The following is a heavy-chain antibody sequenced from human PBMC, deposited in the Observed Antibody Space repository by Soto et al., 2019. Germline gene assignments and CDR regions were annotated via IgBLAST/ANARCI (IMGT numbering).Heavy chain of an antibody. J-gene: IGHJ5*02. V-gene: IGHV4-59*01. CDR3: ARRAVEGATEGHWFDP. D-gene: IGHD1-26*01. CDR2: MYDSGST. Sequence: ETLSLTCTVSGISISRYYWSWIRQPPVKGLEWIGYMYDSGSTDYNPSLKSRVTISVDTSKNQFSLKLNSVTAADTAVYYCARRAVEGATEGHWFDPWGPGTLVTVSS. CDR1: GISISRYY.